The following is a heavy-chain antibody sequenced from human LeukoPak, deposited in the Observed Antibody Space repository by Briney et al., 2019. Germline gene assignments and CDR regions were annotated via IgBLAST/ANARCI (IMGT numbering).Heavy chain of an antibody. D-gene: IGHD3-3*01. J-gene: IGHJ6*02. CDR2: ISDSGGRT. CDR3: AKDTSGGDFWSGYYNRYYYYGMDV. Sequence: PGGSLRLSCAASGFTFSSYAMSWVRQAPGQGLEWVSGISDSGGRTCYADSVKGRFTISRDNSKNTVYLQMNSLRADDTAVYYCAKDTSGGDFWSGYYNRYYYYGMDVWGQGTTVTVSS. V-gene: IGHV3-23*01. CDR1: GFTFSSYA.